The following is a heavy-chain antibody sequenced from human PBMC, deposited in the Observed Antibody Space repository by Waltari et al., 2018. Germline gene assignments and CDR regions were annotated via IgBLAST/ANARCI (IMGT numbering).Heavy chain of an antibody. J-gene: IGHJ6*02. V-gene: IGHV4-39*01. D-gene: IGHD3-10*01. Sequence: QLQLQESGPGLVKPSETLSLTCTVSGGSISSSSYYWGWIRQPPGKGLEWMGSIYYSGSTYYNPSLKSRVTISVDTSKNQFSLKLSSVTAADTAVYYCEVNNYYGSGSYNMGEGYYYYGMDVWGQGTTVTVSS. CDR3: EVNNYYGSGSYNMGEGYYYYGMDV. CDR1: GGSISSSSYY. CDR2: IYYSGST.